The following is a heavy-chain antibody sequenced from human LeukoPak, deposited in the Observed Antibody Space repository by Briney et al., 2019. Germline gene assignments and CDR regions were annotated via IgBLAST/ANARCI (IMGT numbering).Heavy chain of an antibody. CDR2: IYYSGST. CDR3: ARAQIEMATIFDAFDI. D-gene: IGHD5-24*01. CDR1: GGSISSYY. Sequence: SETLSLTCTVSGGSISSYYWSWIRQPPGKGLEWIGYIYYSGSTNYNPSLKSRVTKSVDTSKNQFSLKLSSVTAADTAVYYCARAQIEMATIFDAFDIWGQGTMVTVSS. V-gene: IGHV4-59*01. J-gene: IGHJ3*02.